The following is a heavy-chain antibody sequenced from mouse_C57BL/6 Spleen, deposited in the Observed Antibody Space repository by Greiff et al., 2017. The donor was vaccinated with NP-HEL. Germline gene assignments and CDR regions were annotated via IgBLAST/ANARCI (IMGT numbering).Heavy chain of an antibody. Sequence: EVQLQQSGPELVKPGASVKMSCKASGYTFTDYNMHWVKQSHGKSLEWIGYINPNNGGTSYNQKFKGKATLTVNKSSSTAYMELRSLTSEDSAVYYCAREGIYYDYDEKAVVDYWGQGTTLTVSS. J-gene: IGHJ2*01. CDR1: GYTFTDYN. D-gene: IGHD2-4*01. CDR2: INPNNGGT. V-gene: IGHV1-22*01. CDR3: AREGIYYDYDEKAVVDY.